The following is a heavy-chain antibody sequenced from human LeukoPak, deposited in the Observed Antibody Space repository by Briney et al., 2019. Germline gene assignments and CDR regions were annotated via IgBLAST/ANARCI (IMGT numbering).Heavy chain of an antibody. Sequence: PGGSLRLSCSASGFVFSIYTMYWVRQAPGKGLEWVANIKRDGSEKYYVDSVKGRFTISRDNAKNSLDLQMNSLRVEDTAVYYCARLGPASSGWPESFDYWGQGTLVTVSS. CDR3: ARLGPASSGWPESFDY. V-gene: IGHV3-7*03. CDR2: IKRDGSEK. D-gene: IGHD6-19*01. CDR1: GFVFSIYT. J-gene: IGHJ4*02.